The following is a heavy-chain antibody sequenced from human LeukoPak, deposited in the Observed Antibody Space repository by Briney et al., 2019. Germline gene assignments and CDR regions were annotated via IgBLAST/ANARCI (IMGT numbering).Heavy chain of an antibody. CDR2: INHSGST. CDR3: ARAADSGSLFFDY. D-gene: IGHD1-26*01. J-gene: IGHJ4*02. CDR1: GGSFSGYY. V-gene: IGHV4-34*01. Sequence: KSSETLSLTCAVYGGSFSGYYWSWIRQPPGKGLEWIGEINHSGSTNYNPSLKSRVTISVDTSKNQFSPKLSSVTAADTAVYYCARAADSGSLFFDYWGQGTLVTVSS.